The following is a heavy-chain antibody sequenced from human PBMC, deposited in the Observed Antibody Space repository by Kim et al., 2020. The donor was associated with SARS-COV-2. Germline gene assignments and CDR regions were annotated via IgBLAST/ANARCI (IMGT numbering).Heavy chain of an antibody. CDR3: ARGTEYQLIYVL. CDR2: MNQDGSAK. J-gene: IGHJ2*01. CDR1: GFTFSSYF. V-gene: IGHV3-7*04. D-gene: IGHD2-2*02. Sequence: GGSLRLSCAASGFTFSSYFMSWVRQAPGMGLEWVAHMNQDGSAKYYVDPVKGRFTISRDNAKNSLYLQMDSLRAEDTAMYYCARGTEYQLIYVLWGRGTLVTVSS.